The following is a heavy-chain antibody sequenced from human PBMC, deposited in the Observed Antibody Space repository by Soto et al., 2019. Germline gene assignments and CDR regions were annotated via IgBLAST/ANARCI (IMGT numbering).Heavy chain of an antibody. CDR3: ARAGRSTSLSYCSSTSCYAEYFQH. Sequence: ASVKVSCKASGYTFTGYYMHWVRQAPGQGLEWMGWINPNSGDTNYAQKFQGWVTMTRDTSISTAYMELSRLRSDDTAVYYCARAGRSTSLSYCSSTSCYAEYFQHWGQGTLVTVSS. CDR1: GYTFTGYY. D-gene: IGHD2-2*01. V-gene: IGHV1-2*04. J-gene: IGHJ1*01. CDR2: INPNSGDT.